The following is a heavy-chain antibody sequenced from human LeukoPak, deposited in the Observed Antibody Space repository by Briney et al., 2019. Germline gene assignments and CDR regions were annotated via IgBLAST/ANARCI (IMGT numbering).Heavy chain of an antibody. J-gene: IGHJ4*02. CDR1: GGSISSGGYS. Sequence: SETLSLTCAVSGGSISSGGYSWSWIRQPPGKGLEWTGYIYHSGSTYYNPSLKSRVTISVDRSKNQFSLKLSSVTAADTAVYYCARGPYYDILTGSKTGFDYWGQGTLVTVSS. CDR2: IYHSGST. V-gene: IGHV4-30-2*01. CDR3: ARGPYYDILTGSKTGFDY. D-gene: IGHD3-9*01.